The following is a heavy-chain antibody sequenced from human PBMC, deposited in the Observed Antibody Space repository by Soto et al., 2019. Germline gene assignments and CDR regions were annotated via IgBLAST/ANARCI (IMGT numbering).Heavy chain of an antibody. CDR1: GFTFSSYH. J-gene: IGHJ1*01. Sequence: GGSLRLSCAASGFTFSSYHMSWVRQAPGKGLVWVSAISSSSTIYYADSVKGRFTISRDNAKNSLYLQMNSLRAEDTAVYYCARSYYYDSSGYYPLEYFQHWGQGTLVTVSS. V-gene: IGHV3-48*01. CDR3: ARSYYYDSSGYYPLEYFQH. D-gene: IGHD3-22*01. CDR2: ISSSSTI.